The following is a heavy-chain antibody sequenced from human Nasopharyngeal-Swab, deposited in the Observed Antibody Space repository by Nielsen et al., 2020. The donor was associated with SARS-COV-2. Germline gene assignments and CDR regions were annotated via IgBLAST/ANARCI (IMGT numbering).Heavy chain of an antibody. Sequence: SETLSLTCAVYGGSFSGYYWSWIRQPPGKGLEWIGEINHSGSTNYNPSLKSRVTISVDTSKNQFSPKLSSVTAADTAVYYCARGLTTVTTRWFDPWGQGTLVTVSS. CDR3: ARGLTTVTTRWFDP. CDR2: INHSGST. J-gene: IGHJ5*02. V-gene: IGHV4-34*01. D-gene: IGHD4-17*01. CDR1: GGSFSGYY.